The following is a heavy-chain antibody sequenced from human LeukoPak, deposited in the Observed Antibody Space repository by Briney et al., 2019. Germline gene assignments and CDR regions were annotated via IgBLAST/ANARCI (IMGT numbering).Heavy chain of an antibody. V-gene: IGHV3-7*01. CDR2: INQDGSAE. D-gene: IGHD1-26*01. CDR1: GFIFRDFY. Sequence: GGSLRLSCEASGFIFRDFYMTWVRQAPGTGLEWVATINQDGSAEYYVDSVKGRFTMSRDNAKNSVYLQMDSLTAEETAVYYCARSVGASNNYFYYGMDVWGQGTTVTVSS. J-gene: IGHJ6*02. CDR3: ARSVGASNNYFYYGMDV.